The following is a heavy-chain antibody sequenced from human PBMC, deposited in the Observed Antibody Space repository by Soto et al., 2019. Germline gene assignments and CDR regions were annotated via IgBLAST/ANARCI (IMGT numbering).Heavy chain of an antibody. CDR3: ARGHRPSAGYCSGGSCYSKRGNYYYYYMDV. CDR2: INPNSGGT. Sequence: QVQLVQSGAEVKKPGASVKVSCKASGYTFTGYYMHWVRQAPGQGLEWMGWINPNSGGTNYAQKFQGWVTMTRDTSISTAYMELSRLRSDDTAVYYCARGHRPSAGYCSGGSCYSKRGNYYYYYMDVWGKGTTVTVSS. V-gene: IGHV1-2*04. CDR1: GYTFTGYY. J-gene: IGHJ6*03. D-gene: IGHD2-15*01.